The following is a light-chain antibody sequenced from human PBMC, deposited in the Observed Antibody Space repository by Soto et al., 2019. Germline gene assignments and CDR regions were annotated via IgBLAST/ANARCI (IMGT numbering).Light chain of an antibody. CDR1: RSNIETND. V-gene: IGLV1-47*01. J-gene: IGLJ3*02. Sequence: QSALTQPPSASGTPGQRVTISCSGSRSNIETNDVYWYQQLPGTAPKLLIYMSTRRPSGVPDRFSGSKSGASASLVIGGLRSEDELDYYCAAGDDSLNIWVFGEGTKVTVL. CDR2: MST. CDR3: AAGDDSLNIWV.